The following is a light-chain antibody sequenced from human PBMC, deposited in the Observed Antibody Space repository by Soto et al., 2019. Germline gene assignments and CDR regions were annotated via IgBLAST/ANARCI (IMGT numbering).Light chain of an antibody. CDR1: QRVASAY. J-gene: IGKJ1*01. CDR2: GAY. CDR3: QQYGSSRWT. Sequence: PGDRATLSCRASQRVASAYLAWYQHKPGQAPRLLIYGAYSRATGIPARFTGSGSGTDFTLTISRLEPEDFAVYYCQQYGSSRWTFGQGTKVE. V-gene: IGKV3-20*01.